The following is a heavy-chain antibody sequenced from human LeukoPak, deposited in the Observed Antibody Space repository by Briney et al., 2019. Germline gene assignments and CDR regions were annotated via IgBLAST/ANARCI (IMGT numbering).Heavy chain of an antibody. CDR3: ASGAITIFGVVTH. J-gene: IGHJ4*02. CDR1: GYTFSSYA. V-gene: IGHV3-30*04. Sequence: GGSLRLSCAASGYTFSSYAMHWVRQAPGKGLEWVALLSYDGSYEYYADSVKGRFTISRDNSKNTLYLQMNSLRTEDSAVYYCASGAITIFGVVTHWGQGTLVTVSS. D-gene: IGHD3-3*01. CDR2: LSYDGSYE.